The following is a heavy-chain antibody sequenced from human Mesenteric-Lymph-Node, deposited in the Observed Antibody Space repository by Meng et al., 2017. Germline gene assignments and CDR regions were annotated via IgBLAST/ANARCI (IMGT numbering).Heavy chain of an antibody. V-gene: IGHV3-15*01. J-gene: IGHJ4*02. CDR1: GFTFSSAW. Sequence: GESLKISCAASGFTFSSAWMSWVRQAPGKGLEWVSLIKSKVDGESTDYAAPVKGRFTISRDDSKNTLYLQMNSLKSEDTAVYYCATDVPWQGFGEFDFWGQGTQVTVSS. CDR3: ATDVPWQGFGEFDF. D-gene: IGHD3-10*01. CDR2: IKSKVDGEST.